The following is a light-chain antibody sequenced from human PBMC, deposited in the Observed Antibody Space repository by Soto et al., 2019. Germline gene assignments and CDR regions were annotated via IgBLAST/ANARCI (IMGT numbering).Light chain of an antibody. CDR3: QQYDNWPPWT. CDR2: GAS. V-gene: IGKV3-15*01. Sequence: EVVLTQSPATLSLSPGERATLSCRASQSIRTNLAWYQQSPGQAPRLLIYGASSRATGVPRRFSGSGSGTEFTLTISSLQSEDFAVYFCQQYDNWPPWTFGQGTKVDIK. CDR1: QSIRTN. J-gene: IGKJ1*01.